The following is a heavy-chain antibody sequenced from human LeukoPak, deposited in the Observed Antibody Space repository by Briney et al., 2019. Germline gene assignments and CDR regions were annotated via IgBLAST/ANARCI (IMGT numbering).Heavy chain of an antibody. J-gene: IGHJ4*02. Sequence: GGSLRLSCVASVLTFSSHEMDWVRQAPGKGLEWVSYISSSGTTIYHADSVKGRFTISRDNAKKSVFLQMNSLRVEDTAIYYCATKPRIYGDYICWGQGTLVTVSS. CDR1: VLTFSSHE. D-gene: IGHD4-17*01. V-gene: IGHV3-48*03. CDR2: ISSSGTTI. CDR3: ATKPRIYGDYIC.